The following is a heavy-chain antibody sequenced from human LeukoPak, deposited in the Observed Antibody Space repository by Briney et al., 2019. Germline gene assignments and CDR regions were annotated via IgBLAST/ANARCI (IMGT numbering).Heavy chain of an antibody. J-gene: IGHJ4*02. CDR2: ISNDGGGT. D-gene: IGHD3-22*01. V-gene: IGHV3-23*01. CDR3: AKGSSGYFFGL. CDR1: GFIFNNYG. Sequence: GGSLRLSCAASGFIFNNYGLVWVRQAPGKGLEWVSAISNDGGGTTYADFVKGRFSVSRDNSKNTLFLQMNSLRAEDTALYYCAKGSSGYFFGLWGQGTLVTVSS.